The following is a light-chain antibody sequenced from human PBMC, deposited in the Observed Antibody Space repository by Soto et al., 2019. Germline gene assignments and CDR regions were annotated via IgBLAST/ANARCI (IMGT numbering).Light chain of an antibody. CDR3: QQFAISAP. V-gene: IGKV1-5*01. CDR2: DAS. Sequence: IQMTQSPSTLSASVGDRVTITCRASHNLERWMAWYQQKPGKAPSLLIFDASTLHSGVPSRFSGSGSGTDFTLTISSLQPDDFATYYCQQFAISAPFGQGTKVEVK. J-gene: IGKJ1*01. CDR1: HNLERW.